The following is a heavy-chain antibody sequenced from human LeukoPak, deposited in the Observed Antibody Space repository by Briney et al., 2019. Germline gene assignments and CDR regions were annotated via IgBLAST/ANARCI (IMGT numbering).Heavy chain of an antibody. Sequence: SETLSLTCTVSGGSISSYYWNWIRQPPGKGLEWIGEINHSGSTNYNPSLKSRVTISVDTSKNQFSLKLSSVTAADTAVYYCARAQKCGPGTSCLLSPRGRFDPWGQGTLVTVSS. D-gene: IGHD2-2*01. CDR3: ARAQKCGPGTSCLLSPRGRFDP. V-gene: IGHV4-34*01. CDR1: GGSISSYY. J-gene: IGHJ5*02. CDR2: INHSGST.